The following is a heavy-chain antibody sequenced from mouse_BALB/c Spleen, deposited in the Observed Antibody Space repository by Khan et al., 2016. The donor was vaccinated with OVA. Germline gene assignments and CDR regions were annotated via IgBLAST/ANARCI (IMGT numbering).Heavy chain of an antibody. D-gene: IGHD2-1*01. CDR3: ARDDYGNFLYFDY. Sequence: QVQLQQSGGEVIRPGTSVKVSCKASGYAFTHYLIEWVQQRPGQGLEWIGVINPGGGSTYYNEKFKGQTILTADNSSSTAYMQLSSLTSDDSAVYFCARDDYGNFLYFDYWGQGTTLTVSS. CDR2: INPGGGST. V-gene: IGHV1-54*01. J-gene: IGHJ2*01. CDR1: GYAFTHYL.